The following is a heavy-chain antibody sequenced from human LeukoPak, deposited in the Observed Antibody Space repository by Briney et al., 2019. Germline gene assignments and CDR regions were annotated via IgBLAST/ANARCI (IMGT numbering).Heavy chain of an antibody. CDR2: IYYSGST. CDR1: GGSISSGGYY. J-gene: IGHJ4*02. V-gene: IGHV4-31*03. D-gene: IGHD3-3*01. CDR3: ARGTTNRYYDFWSGYPQRTNYFDY. Sequence: SETLSLTCTVSGGSISSGGYYWSWIRQHPGKGLEWIGYIYYSGSTYYNPSLKSRVTISVDTSKNQFSLKLSSVTAADTAVYYCARGTTNRYYDFWSGYPQRTNYFDYWGQGTLVTVSS.